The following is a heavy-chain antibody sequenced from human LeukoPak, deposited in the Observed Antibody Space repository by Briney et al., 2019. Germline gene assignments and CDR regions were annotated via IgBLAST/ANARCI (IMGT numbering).Heavy chain of an antibody. CDR3: ARDGTGYGTIYYYYGMDV. CDR2: INVDGSIT. V-gene: IGHV3-74*01. J-gene: IGHJ6*02. D-gene: IGHD1/OR15-1a*01. CDR1: GFTFGNSW. Sequence: GGSLRLSCAASGFTFGNSWVHWVRQAPGKGLVWVSLINVDGSITTYADSVKGRFTTSRDNARNTVSLQMNSLTIEDTAVYYCARDGTGYGTIYYYYGMDVWGQGTTVTVSS.